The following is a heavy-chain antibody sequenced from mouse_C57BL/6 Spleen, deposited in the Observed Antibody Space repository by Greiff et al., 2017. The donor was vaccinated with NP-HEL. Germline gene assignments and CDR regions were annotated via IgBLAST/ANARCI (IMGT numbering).Heavy chain of an antibody. CDR3: ARQRDDGYSFAY. J-gene: IGHJ3*01. D-gene: IGHD2-3*01. CDR2: ISSGGSYT. Sequence: EVKVVESGGDLVKPGGSLKLSCAASGFTFSSYGMSWVRQTPDKRLEWVATISSGGSYTYYPDSVKGRFTISRDNAKNTLYLQMSSLKSEDTAMYYCARQRDDGYSFAYWGQGTLVTVSP. V-gene: IGHV5-6*01. CDR1: GFTFSSYG.